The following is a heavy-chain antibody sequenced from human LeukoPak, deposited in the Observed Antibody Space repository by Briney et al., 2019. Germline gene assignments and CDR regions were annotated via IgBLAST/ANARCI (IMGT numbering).Heavy chain of an antibody. CDR1: GGSISSSSYY. V-gene: IGHV4-61*01. Sequence: SETLSLTCTVSGGSISSSSYYWSWIRQPPGKGLEWIGYIYYSGSTNYNPSLKSRVTISVDTSKNQFSLKLSSVTAADTAVYYCARGRIAVAGYDYWGRGTLVTVSS. J-gene: IGHJ4*02. CDR2: IYYSGST. D-gene: IGHD6-19*01. CDR3: ARGRIAVAGYDY.